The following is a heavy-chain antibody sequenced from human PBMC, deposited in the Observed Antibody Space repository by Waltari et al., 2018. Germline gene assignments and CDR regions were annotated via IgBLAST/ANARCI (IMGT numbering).Heavy chain of an antibody. V-gene: IGHV3-74*01. CDR2: IDSDGSGT. D-gene: IGHD1-1*01. CDR3: ARVEAGTIRGFAY. J-gene: IGHJ4*02. CDR1: GFPFSNYW. Sequence: EVQLVESGGGLVQPGGSLRLSCAASGFPFSNYWMHWVRQAPGKGLVWVSRIDSDGSGTIYADSVKGRFTISRDNAKNTVYLQMNSLRAEDTAVYYCARVEAGTIRGFAYWGQGTPVTVSS.